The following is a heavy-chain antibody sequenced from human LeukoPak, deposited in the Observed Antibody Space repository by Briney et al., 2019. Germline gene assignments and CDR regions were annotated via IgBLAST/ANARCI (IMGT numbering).Heavy chain of an antibody. CDR2: ISWNSLNT. CDR1: GLTFADYA. J-gene: IGHJ6*03. D-gene: IGHD5-18*01. CDR3: ARGGYSYGPTKNYYYMDV. Sequence: SLSPSSAVSGLTFADYAMHWVSEPPGTGLGWVSSISWNSLNTGYADSVKGRFTISRDNSKNTLYLQMNSLRAEDTAVYYCARGGYSYGPTKNYYYMDVWGKGTTVTVSS. V-gene: IGHV3-9*01.